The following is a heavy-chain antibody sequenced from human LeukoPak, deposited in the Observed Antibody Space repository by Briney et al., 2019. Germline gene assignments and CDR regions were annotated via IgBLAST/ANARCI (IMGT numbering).Heavy chain of an antibody. V-gene: IGHV3-7*01. D-gene: IGHD1-14*01. CDR3: ARRWVSGSNFDS. CDR2: IQQDGSEK. Sequence: GGSLRLSCAASGFTFSTYWMSWVRQAPGKGLEWVANIQQDGSEKYYVDSVKGRFTISRDNAKNSLYLQVNSLRVEDTAVYYCARRWVSGSNFDSWGQGTLVTVSS. CDR1: GFTFSTYW. J-gene: IGHJ4*02.